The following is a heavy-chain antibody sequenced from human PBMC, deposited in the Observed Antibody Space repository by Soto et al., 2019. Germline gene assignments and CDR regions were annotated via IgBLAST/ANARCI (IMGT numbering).Heavy chain of an antibody. CDR2: IIPIFGTA. CDR3: ARDLYYGDYLYYFDY. CDR1: RGTFSSYA. Sequence: QVQLVQSGAEVKKPGSSVKVSCKASRGTFSSYAISWVRQAPGQGLEWMGGIIPIFGTANYAQKFQGRVTITADESTSTAYMELSSLRSEDTAVYYCARDLYYGDYLYYFDYWGQGTLVTVSS. V-gene: IGHV1-69*01. J-gene: IGHJ4*02. D-gene: IGHD4-17*01.